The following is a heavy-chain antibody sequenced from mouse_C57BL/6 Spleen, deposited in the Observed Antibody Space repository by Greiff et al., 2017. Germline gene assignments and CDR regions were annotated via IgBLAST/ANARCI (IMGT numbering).Heavy chain of an antibody. CDR1: GFSLTSYA. CDR2: IWTGGGT. J-gene: IGHJ4*01. D-gene: IGHD2-3*01. V-gene: IGHV2-9-1*01. Sequence: VKLMESGPGLVAPSQSLSITCTVSGFSLTSYAISWVRQPPGKGLEWLGVIWTGGGTNYNSALKSRLSISKDNSKSQVFLKMNSLQTDDTARYYCARPAGYYDYYAMDYWGQGTSVTVSS. CDR3: ARPAGYYDYYAMDY.